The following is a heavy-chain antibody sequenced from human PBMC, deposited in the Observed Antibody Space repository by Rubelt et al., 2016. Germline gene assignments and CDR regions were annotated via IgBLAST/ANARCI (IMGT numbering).Heavy chain of an antibody. V-gene: IGHV1-18*01. D-gene: IGHD6-13*01. Sequence: QVQLVQSGAEVKKPGASVKVSCKASGYTFTSYGISWVRQAPGKGLEWMGWISAYNGNTNYAQKLQGRVTITTDTDTSTAYMGRRSLRSYETAVYYWARDTRYSSSSNFDYGGQGTLVTVSS. J-gene: IGHJ4*02. CDR1: GYTFTSYG. CDR2: ISAYNGNT. CDR3: ARDTRYSSSSNFDY.